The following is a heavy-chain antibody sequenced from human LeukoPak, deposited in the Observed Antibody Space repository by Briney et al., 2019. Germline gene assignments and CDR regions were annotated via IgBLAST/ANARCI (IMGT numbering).Heavy chain of an antibody. V-gene: IGHV3-20*03. CDR2: INWNGGST. J-gene: IGHJ4*02. CDR1: XFTFDDXG. D-gene: IGHD1-20*01. Sequence: GGSLXXXXXXXXFTFDDXGXXWVRQAPGKGXEXVSGINWNGGSTVYADSVKGRFTIYRDNAKNSLYLQMNSLRAEDTALYYCARDRNWNAYYFDYWGQGTLVTVSS. CDR3: ARDRNWNAYYFDY.